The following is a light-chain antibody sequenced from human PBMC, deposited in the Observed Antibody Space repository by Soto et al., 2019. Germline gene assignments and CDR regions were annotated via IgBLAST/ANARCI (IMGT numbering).Light chain of an antibody. Sequence: QSALTQPRSVSGSPGQSVTISCTGTSSDVGGYNYVSWYQQHPGKAPKLMIYDVSKRPSGVPDRFSGSKSGNTASLTISGLQAEDEADYYGCSYAGSRNVFGTGTKVTVL. V-gene: IGLV2-11*01. CDR3: CSYAGSRNV. J-gene: IGLJ1*01. CDR1: SSDVGGYNY. CDR2: DVS.